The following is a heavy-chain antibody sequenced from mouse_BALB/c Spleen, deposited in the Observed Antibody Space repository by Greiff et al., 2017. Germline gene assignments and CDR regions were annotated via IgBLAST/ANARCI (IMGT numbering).Heavy chain of an antibody. CDR3: ASLDSSGYRAWFAY. Sequence: EVQLQESGPELVKPGASVKMSCKASGYTFTSYVMHWVKQKPGQGLEWIGYINPYNDGTKYNEKFKGKATLTSDKSSSTAYMELSSLTSEDSAVYYCASLDSSGYRAWFAYWGQGTLVTVSA. D-gene: IGHD3-2*01. CDR2: INPYNDGT. J-gene: IGHJ3*01. CDR1: GYTFTSYV. V-gene: IGHV1-14*01.